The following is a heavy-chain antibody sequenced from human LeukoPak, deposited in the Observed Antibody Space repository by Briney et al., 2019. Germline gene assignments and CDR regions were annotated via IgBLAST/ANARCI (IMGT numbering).Heavy chain of an antibody. CDR1: GESFSGYY. J-gene: IGHJ4*02. CDR3: ARCIVGTTSHYFDY. CDR2: VNHSGST. D-gene: IGHD1-26*01. V-gene: IGHV4-34*01. Sequence: TSETLSLTCAVYGESFSGYYWSWIRQPPGKGLEWIGEVNHSGSTNYNPSLKSRVTISVDTSKNQFSLKLSSVTAADTAVYYCARCIVGTTSHYFDYWGQGTLVTVSS.